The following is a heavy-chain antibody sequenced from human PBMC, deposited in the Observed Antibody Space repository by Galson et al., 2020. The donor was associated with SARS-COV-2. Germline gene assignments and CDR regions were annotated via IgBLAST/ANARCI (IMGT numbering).Heavy chain of an antibody. CDR3: ATTDHYDSSGYYNSGEAFDS. CDR2: IYYTGKT. J-gene: IGHJ4*02. D-gene: IGHD3-22*01. Sequence: SETLSLTCTVSDGSISSNKYYWSWIRRSPGKGLEWIGYIYYTGKTYYNPSLQSRGTISLDTPKNQFSLTLTSVTAADTAVYYWATTDHYDSSGYYNSGEAFDSWGQGTLVTVSS. V-gene: IGHV4-30-4*01. CDR1: DGSISSNKYY.